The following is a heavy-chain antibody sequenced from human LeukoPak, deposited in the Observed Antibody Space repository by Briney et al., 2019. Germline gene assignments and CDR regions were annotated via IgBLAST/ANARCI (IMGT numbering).Heavy chain of an antibody. Sequence: GGSLRLSCAASGFIFSDSRIHWVRQAPGKGLEWVALISSDGRHRYYAGFVKGRFTISRDDSKDTVILQMNSLSLDDTGLYYRARAAGYSYGSRFDSWGHGTPVTVS. D-gene: IGHD5-12*01. V-gene: IGHV3-30*03. CDR2: ISSDGRHR. J-gene: IGHJ5*01. CDR1: GFIFSDSR. CDR3: ARAAGYSYGSRFDS.